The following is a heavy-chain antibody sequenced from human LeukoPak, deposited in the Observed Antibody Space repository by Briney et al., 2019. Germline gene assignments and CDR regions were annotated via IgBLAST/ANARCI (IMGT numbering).Heavy chain of an antibody. Sequence: GESLKISCKGSGYSLTNYRIGWVRQMPGKGLEWMGIIYAGDSDTRYSPSFQGQVTISVDKSISTAYLQLSSLKASDTAMYYCARRSSASNPFDMWGQGTMVTVSS. CDR3: ARRSSASNPFDM. CDR2: IYAGDSDT. D-gene: IGHD6-25*01. V-gene: IGHV5-51*01. CDR1: GYSLTNYR. J-gene: IGHJ3*02.